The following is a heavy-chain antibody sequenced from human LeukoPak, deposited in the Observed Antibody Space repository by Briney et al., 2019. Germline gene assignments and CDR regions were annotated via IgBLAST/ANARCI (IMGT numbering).Heavy chain of an antibody. CDR3: ARGGGLRYFDWLLYREFDY. Sequence: PGGSLRLSCAASGFTFSSYEMNWVRQAPGKGLEWVSYISSSGSTIYYADSVKGRFTISRDNAKNSLYLQMNSLRAEDTAVYYCARGGGLRYFDWLLYREFDYWGQGTLVTVSS. J-gene: IGHJ4*02. V-gene: IGHV3-48*03. D-gene: IGHD3-9*01. CDR1: GFTFSSYE. CDR2: ISSSGSTI.